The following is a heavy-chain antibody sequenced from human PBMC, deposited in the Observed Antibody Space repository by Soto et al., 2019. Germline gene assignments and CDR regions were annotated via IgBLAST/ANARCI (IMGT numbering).Heavy chain of an antibody. V-gene: IGHV2-5*01. J-gene: IGHJ5*01. CDR1: GFSLSTSGVG. CDR2: IFWNDDK. CDR3: AHSFPSTRDSYDSGASSRWAAP. D-gene: IGHD3-22*01. Sequence: QITLQESGPMLLKPTQTLTLTCTFSGFSLSTSGVGVGWIRQPPGKALEWLALIFWNDDKRYSPSLKSRLSITQDTSKNQVVLTLNNVRPVDTATCFCAHSFPSTRDSYDSGASSRWAAPWDPGTLVTVS.